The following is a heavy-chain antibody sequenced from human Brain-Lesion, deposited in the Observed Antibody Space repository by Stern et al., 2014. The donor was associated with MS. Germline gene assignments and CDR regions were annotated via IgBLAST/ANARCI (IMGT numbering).Heavy chain of an antibody. J-gene: IGHJ6*02. Sequence: VHLVESGAEVKKPGASVKVSCKTSGYIFTGYYIHWVRQAPGPGLEWMAWINPNTGGPKYAQKFQGRVTMSRDTSISTAYVELSSLTSDDTAVYYCARDQRGITIFGVVTDYYYLGMDVWGQGTTVTVSS. V-gene: IGHV1-2*02. CDR3: ARDQRGITIFGVVTDYYYLGMDV. D-gene: IGHD3-3*01. CDR2: INPNTGGP. CDR1: GYIFTGYY.